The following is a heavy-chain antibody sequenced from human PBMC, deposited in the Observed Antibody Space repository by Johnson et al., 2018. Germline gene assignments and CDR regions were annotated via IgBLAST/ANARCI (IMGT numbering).Heavy chain of an antibody. V-gene: IGHV3-30*03. CDR1: GFTFSGFG. CDR3: ARQYYYDSSGDYYGAFDI. Sequence: QVQLVQSGGGVVQPGRSLRLSCAASGFTFSGFGMHWVRQAPGKGLEWLALISYDGSNKYYADSVKGRFTISRDSSKNTLYLQMSSLRAEDRAVYYWARQYYYDSSGDYYGAFDIWGQGTMVTVSS. CDR2: ISYDGSNK. D-gene: IGHD3-22*01. J-gene: IGHJ3*02.